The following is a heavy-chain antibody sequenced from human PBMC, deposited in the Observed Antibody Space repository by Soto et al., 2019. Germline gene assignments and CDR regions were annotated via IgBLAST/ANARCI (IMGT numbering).Heavy chain of an antibody. J-gene: IGHJ6*02. Sequence: SETLSLTCTVSGGSVSSGSYYWSWIRQPPGKGLEWIGYIYYSGSTNYNPTLKSPVTISVDTSKNQFSLKLSSVTAADTAVYYCARDGTELGTPGELPSSDYGMDVWGQGTTVTVSS. CDR2: IYYSGST. CDR1: GGSVSSGSYY. CDR3: ARDGTELGTPGELPSSDYGMDV. D-gene: IGHD3-16*01. V-gene: IGHV4-61*01.